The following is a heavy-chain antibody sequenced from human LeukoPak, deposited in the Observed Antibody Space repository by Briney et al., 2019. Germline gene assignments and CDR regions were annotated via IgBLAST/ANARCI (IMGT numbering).Heavy chain of an antibody. D-gene: IGHD3-22*01. CDR3: AKDGYYYDSSGYYYAY. Sequence: GGSLRLSCAASGFTFSNYGMHWVRQAPGKGLEWVAFIRFDGTNKFYADSVKGRFTISRDNSKNTLCLQMNSLRAEDTAVYYCAKDGYYYDSSGYYYAYWGQGTLVTVSS. J-gene: IGHJ4*02. V-gene: IGHV3-30*02. CDR2: IRFDGTNK. CDR1: GFTFSNYG.